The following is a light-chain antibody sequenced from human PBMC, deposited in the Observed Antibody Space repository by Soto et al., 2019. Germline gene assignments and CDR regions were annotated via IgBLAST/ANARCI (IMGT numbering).Light chain of an antibody. V-gene: IGLV2-14*01. J-gene: IGLJ2*01. Sequence: QSVLTQPASVSGSPGQSITISCTGTSSDVGGYNYVYWYQQHPGKAPKLMIYEVSNRPSGVSNRFSGSKSGNTASLTISGLQAEDEADYYCSSYTRSSTRVFGGGTKVTVL. CDR3: SSYTRSSTRV. CDR1: SSDVGGYNY. CDR2: EVS.